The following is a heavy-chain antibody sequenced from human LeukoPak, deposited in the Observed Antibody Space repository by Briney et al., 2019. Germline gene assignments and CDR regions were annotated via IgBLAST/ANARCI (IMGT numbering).Heavy chain of an antibody. J-gene: IGHJ4*02. D-gene: IGHD6-19*01. CDR2: INHSGST. CDR3: ARTPGKAVGLGH. CDR1: GGSFSGYY. Sequence: SETLSLTCAVYGGSFSGYYWSWIRQPPGKGLEWIGEINHSGSTNYNPSLKSRVTISVDTCKNQFSLKLSSVTAADTAVYYCARTPGKAVGLGHLGQGTLVIVSS. V-gene: IGHV4-34*01.